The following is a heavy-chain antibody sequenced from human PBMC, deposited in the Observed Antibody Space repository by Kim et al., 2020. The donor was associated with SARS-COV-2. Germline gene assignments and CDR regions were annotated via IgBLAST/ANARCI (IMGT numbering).Heavy chain of an antibody. D-gene: IGHD6-25*01. Sequence: TEYAASVKGRFTISRDDSKSIAYLQMNSLKTEDTAVYYCTREAAVGGFDYWGQGTLVTVSS. J-gene: IGHJ4*02. CDR2: T. V-gene: IGHV3-49*02. CDR3: TREAAVGGFDY.